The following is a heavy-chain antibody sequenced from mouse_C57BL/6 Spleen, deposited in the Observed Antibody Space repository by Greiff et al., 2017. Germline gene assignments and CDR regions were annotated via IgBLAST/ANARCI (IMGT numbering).Heavy chain of an antibody. V-gene: IGHV1-69*01. CDR1: GYTFTSYW. Sequence: QVQLQQPGAELVMPGASVKLSCKASGYTFTSYWMHWVKQRPGQGLEWIGEIDPSDSYTNYNQKFKGKSTLTVDKSSSTASMQLSSLTSEDSAVYYCARGGGNFYAMDYWGQGTSVTVSS. D-gene: IGHD2-1*01. J-gene: IGHJ4*01. CDR3: ARGGGNFYAMDY. CDR2: IDPSDSYT.